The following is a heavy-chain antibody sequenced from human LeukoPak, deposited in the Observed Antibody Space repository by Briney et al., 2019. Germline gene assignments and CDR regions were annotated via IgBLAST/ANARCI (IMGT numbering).Heavy chain of an antibody. Sequence: GASVKVSCKASGYTFTVYYMHWVRQAPGQGLEWMGWINPNSGGTNYAQKFQGRVTMTRDTSVSTAYMELSRLRSDDTAAYYCARVVVPAAIRNAFDIWGQGTMVTVSS. CDR2: INPNSGGT. CDR1: GYTFTVYY. CDR3: ARVVVPAAIRNAFDI. V-gene: IGHV1-2*02. D-gene: IGHD2-2*01. J-gene: IGHJ3*02.